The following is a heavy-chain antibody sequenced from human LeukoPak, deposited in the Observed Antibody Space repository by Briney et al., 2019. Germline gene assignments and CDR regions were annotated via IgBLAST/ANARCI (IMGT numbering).Heavy chain of an antibody. Sequence: GESLKISCKGSRYSFTSYWIGWVRQMPGKGLEWMGIIYPGDSDTRYSPSFQGQVTISADKSISTAYLQWSSLKASDTAMYYCARLSASIAVAGTSWDYWGQGTLVTVSS. CDR2: IYPGDSDT. CDR1: RYSFTSYW. D-gene: IGHD6-19*01. V-gene: IGHV5-51*01. CDR3: ARLSASIAVAGTSWDY. J-gene: IGHJ4*02.